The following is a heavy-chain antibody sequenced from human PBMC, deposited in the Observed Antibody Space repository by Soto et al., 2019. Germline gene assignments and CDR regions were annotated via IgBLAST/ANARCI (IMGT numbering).Heavy chain of an antibody. CDR2: VSGSDGST. CDR3: AKLFGVRYDSPVDC. J-gene: IGHJ4*02. D-gene: IGHD1-1*01. Sequence: GGSLRLSCAASGFTFSSYAMSWVRQAPGKGLEWVSTVSGSDGSTYYADSVKGRFTISRESSKNTLYLQMNSLRAEDTAVYYCAKLFGVRYDSPVDCWGQGALVTVSS. V-gene: IGHV3-23*01. CDR1: GFTFSSYA.